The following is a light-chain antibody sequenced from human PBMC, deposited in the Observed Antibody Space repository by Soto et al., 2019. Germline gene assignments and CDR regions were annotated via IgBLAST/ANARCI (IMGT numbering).Light chain of an antibody. CDR1: QRVSSS. J-gene: IGKJ5*01. CDR2: GAS. V-gene: IGKV3-15*01. Sequence: EIVMTQSPATLSVSPGERATLSCKASQRVSSSLAWYQQKPGQAPRLLIYGASSRATGIPARFSGSVSGTDFTLTISSLQSEDFAVYYCQQYNNWPPKITFGQGTRLEIK. CDR3: QQYNNWPPKIT.